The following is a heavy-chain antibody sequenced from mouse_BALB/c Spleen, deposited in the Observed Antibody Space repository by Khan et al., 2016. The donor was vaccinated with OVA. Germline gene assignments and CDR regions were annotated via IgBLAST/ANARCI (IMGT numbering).Heavy chain of an antibody. J-gene: IGHJ4*01. Sequence: EVELVASGPGLVKPSQSLSLTCTVTGYSITSDYAWNWIRQFPGNKLEWMGYISYSGSTNYNPSLKSRISITRDTSKNQFFLQLNSVTTEDTATYDCARDGSRYNYAMDYGGQGTAVTVAA. V-gene: IGHV3-2*02. CDR2: ISYSGST. CDR3: ARDGSRYNYAMDY. CDR1: GYSITSDYA. D-gene: IGHD2-3*01.